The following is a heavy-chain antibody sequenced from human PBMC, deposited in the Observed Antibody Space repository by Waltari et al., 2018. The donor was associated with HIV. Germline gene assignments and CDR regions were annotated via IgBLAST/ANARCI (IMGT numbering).Heavy chain of an antibody. Sequence: EVQLVETGGGLIQPGGSLRLSSAASGFTVSSNYMSWVRQVPGKGLEWVSVIYSGGSTYYADSVKGRFTISRDNSKNTLYLQMNSLRAEDTAVYYCARNTYGSGSDLDYYGMDVWGQGTTVTVSS. D-gene: IGHD3-10*01. CDR3: ARNTYGSGSDLDYYGMDV. J-gene: IGHJ6*02. V-gene: IGHV3-53*02. CDR2: IYSGGST. CDR1: GFTVSSNY.